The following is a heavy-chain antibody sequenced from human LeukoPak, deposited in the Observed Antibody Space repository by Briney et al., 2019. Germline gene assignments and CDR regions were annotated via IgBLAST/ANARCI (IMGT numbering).Heavy chain of an antibody. Sequence: GASVKVSCKASGYTFTSYDINWVRQATGQGLEWMGWMNPNSGNTGYAQKFQGRVTMTRNTSISTAYMELSSLRSEDTAVYYCATGLRRLIVVVTATFDYWGQGTLVTVSS. CDR3: ATGLRRLIVVVTATFDY. D-gene: IGHD2-21*02. J-gene: IGHJ4*02. CDR1: GYTFTSYD. CDR2: MNPNSGNT. V-gene: IGHV1-8*01.